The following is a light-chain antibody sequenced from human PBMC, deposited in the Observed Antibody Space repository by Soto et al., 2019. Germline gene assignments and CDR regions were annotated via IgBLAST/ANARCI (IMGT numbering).Light chain of an antibody. J-gene: IGLJ1*01. V-gene: IGLV2-14*01. CDR1: SSDVGGYNY. CDR3: SSYTSSSTYV. Sequence: QAVVTQPASVSGSPGQSITISCTGTSSDVGGYNYVSWYQQHPGKAPKLMIYDVSNRPSGVSNRFSGSKSGNTASLTISGLQAEDEAHYYCSSYTSSSTYVFGTGTKLTVL. CDR2: DVS.